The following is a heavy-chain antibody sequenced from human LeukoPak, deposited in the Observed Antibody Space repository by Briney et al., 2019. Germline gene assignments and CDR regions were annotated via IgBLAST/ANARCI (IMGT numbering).Heavy chain of an antibody. D-gene: IGHD2-15*01. V-gene: IGHV1-18*01. J-gene: IGHJ6*02. CDR1: GYTFTSYG. Sequence: ASVKVSCKASGYTFTSYGISWVRQAPGQGLEWMGLISAYNGNTNYAQKLQGRVTMTTDTSTSTAYMELRSLRSDDTAVYYCARLSWGGYYYDYGMDVWGQGTTVTVSS. CDR3: ARLSWGGYYYDYGMDV. CDR2: ISAYNGNT.